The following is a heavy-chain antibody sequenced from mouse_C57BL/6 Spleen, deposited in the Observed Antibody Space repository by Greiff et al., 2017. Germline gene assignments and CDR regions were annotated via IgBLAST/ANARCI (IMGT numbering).Heavy chain of an antibody. CDR3: ARGPRPGYFDY. Sequence: EVKLVESEGGLVQPGSSMKLSCTASGFTFSDYYMAWVRQVPEKGLEWVANINYDGSSTYYLDSLKSRFIISRDNAKNILYLQMSSLKSEDTATYYCARGPRPGYFDYWGQGTTLTVSS. CDR1: GFTFSDYY. CDR2: INYDGSST. V-gene: IGHV5-16*01. J-gene: IGHJ2*01.